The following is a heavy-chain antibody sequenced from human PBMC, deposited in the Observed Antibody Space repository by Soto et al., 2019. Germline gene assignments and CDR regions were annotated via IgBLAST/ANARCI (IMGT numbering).Heavy chain of an antibody. CDR3: ARAKYSSSWSDYYYYGMDV. CDR1: GGYISSYY. V-gene: IGHV4-59*01. J-gene: IGHJ6*02. Sequence: SETLSLTCTVSGGYISSYYWGWIRQPTGKGLEWIGYIYYSGSTNYNPSLKSRVTISVDTSKNQFSLKLSSVTAADTAVYYCARAKYSSSWSDYYYYGMDVWGQGTTVTVSS. D-gene: IGHD6-13*01. CDR2: IYYSGST.